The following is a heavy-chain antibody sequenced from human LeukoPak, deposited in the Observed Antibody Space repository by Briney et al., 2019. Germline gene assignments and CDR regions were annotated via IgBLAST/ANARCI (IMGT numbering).Heavy chain of an antibody. V-gene: IGHV4-30-2*01. CDR3: ARASTYSSSRWFDP. D-gene: IGHD6-6*01. CDR1: GGSISSGGYY. Sequence: PSETLSLTCTVSGGSISSGGYYWSWIRQPPGKGLEWIGYIYHSGSTYYNPSLKSRVTISVDRSKNQFSLKLSSVTAADTAVYYCARASTYSSSRWFDPWGQGTLVTVSS. CDR2: IYHSGST. J-gene: IGHJ5*02.